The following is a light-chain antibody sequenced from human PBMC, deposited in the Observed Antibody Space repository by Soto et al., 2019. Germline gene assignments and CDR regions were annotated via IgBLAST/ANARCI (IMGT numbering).Light chain of an antibody. V-gene: IGLV2-18*02. J-gene: IGLJ1*01. CDR1: SSDVGSYNR. CDR2: EVS. CDR3: SSYTSSSTYV. Sequence: QSALTQPPSVSGSPGQSVTISCTGTSSDVGSYNRVSWYQQPPGTAPKLMIYEVSDRPSGVPDRFSGSKSGNTASLTISWLQAEDEADYYCSSYTSSSTYVFGTGTKVTV.